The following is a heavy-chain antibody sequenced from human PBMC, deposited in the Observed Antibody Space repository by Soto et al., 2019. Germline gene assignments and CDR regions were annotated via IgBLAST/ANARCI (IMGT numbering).Heavy chain of an antibody. D-gene: IGHD3-9*01. Sequence: QITLKESGPTLVKPTQTLTLTCTFSGFSLSTSGVGVGWIRQPPGKALEWLALIYWDDDKRYSPSLKSRLTITKDTSKNQVVLTMTNMDPVDTATYYYAHRLNLRYQNAFDIWGQGTMVTVSS. V-gene: IGHV2-5*02. CDR3: AHRLNLRYQNAFDI. J-gene: IGHJ3*02. CDR1: GFSLSTSGVG. CDR2: IYWDDDK.